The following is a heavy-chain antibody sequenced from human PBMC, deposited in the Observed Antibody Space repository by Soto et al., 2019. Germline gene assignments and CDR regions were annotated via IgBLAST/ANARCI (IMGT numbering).Heavy chain of an antibody. CDR2: IYYSGST. V-gene: IGHV4-39*01. Sequence: SETLSLTCTGSGGSISSSSYYWGWIRQPPGKGLEWIGSIYYSGSTYYNPSLKSRVTISVDTSKNQFSLKLSSVTAADTAVYYCARRGLIAGWFDPWGQGTLVTVSS. J-gene: IGHJ5*02. D-gene: IGHD2-8*01. CDR3: ARRGLIAGWFDP. CDR1: GGSISSSSYY.